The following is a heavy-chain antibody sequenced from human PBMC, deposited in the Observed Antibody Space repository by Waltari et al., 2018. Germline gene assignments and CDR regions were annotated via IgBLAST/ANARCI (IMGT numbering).Heavy chain of an antibody. J-gene: IGHJ4*02. CDR3: ARERDNYYDSSGYYSL. D-gene: IGHD3-22*01. CDR2: IYYSGST. V-gene: IGHV4-39*07. CDR1: GGSISSSSYY. Sequence: QLQLQESGPGLVQPSETLSLTCTVSGGSISSSSYYWGWIRQPPGKGLEWIGSIYYSGSTYNNPALKRRVTISVDTSKNQFSLKLSSVTAADTAVYYCARERDNYYDSSGYYSLWGQGTLVTVSS.